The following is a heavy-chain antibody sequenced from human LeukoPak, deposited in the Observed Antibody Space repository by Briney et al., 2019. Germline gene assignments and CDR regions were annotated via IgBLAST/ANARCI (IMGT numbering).Heavy chain of an antibody. V-gene: IGHV3-23*01. CDR3: AKTPANWGTN. Sequence: QPGGSLRLSCAASGFTFSTYAMSWVRQAPGKGLEWVSTISVSGGNTYYADSVKGRFTISRDNSKNTLYLQMNSLRAEDTAVYYCAKTPANWGTNWGQGTLVTVSS. CDR1: GFTFSTYA. D-gene: IGHD7-27*01. CDR2: ISVSGGNT. J-gene: IGHJ4*02.